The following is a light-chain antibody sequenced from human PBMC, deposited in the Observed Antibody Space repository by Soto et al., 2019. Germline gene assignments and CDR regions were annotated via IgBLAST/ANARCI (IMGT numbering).Light chain of an antibody. CDR2: AAS. V-gene: IGKV1-39*01. J-gene: IGKJ5*01. Sequence: DIQMTQSLSSLSASVGDRVTITCRASQSISSYLNWYQQKPGKAPKLLIYAASSLQSGVPSRFSGSGSGTDFTLTISSLQPEDFATYYCQQSYSTPRFGQGTRLEIK. CDR1: QSISSY. CDR3: QQSYSTPR.